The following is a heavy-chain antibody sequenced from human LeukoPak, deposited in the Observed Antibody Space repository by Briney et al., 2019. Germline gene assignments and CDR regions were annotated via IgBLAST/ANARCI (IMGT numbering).Heavy chain of an antibody. J-gene: IGHJ6*03. CDR3: ARSPYSSSSVSYYYYYMDV. V-gene: IGHV1-69*05. CDR1: GYTFTSYG. D-gene: IGHD6-6*01. CDR2: IIPIFGTA. Sequence: ASVKVSCKASGYTFTSYGISWVRQAPGQGLEWMGGIIPIFGTANYAQKFQGRVTITTDESTSTAYMELSSLRSEDTAVYYCARSPYSSSSVSYYYYYMDVWGKGTTVTVSS.